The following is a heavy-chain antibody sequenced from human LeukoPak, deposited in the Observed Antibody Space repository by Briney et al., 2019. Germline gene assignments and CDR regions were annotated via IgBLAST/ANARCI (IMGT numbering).Heavy chain of an antibody. CDR2: IYYSGNT. CDR3: ARGLAARPDFDY. Sequence: SETLSLTCAVYGGSFSGYYWGWIRQPPGKGLEWIGSIYYSGNTYYNPSLKSRVTISVDTSKNQFSLRLSSVTAADTAVFYCARGLAARPDFDYWGQGTLVTVSS. J-gene: IGHJ4*02. CDR1: GGSFSGYY. D-gene: IGHD6-6*01. V-gene: IGHV4-34*01.